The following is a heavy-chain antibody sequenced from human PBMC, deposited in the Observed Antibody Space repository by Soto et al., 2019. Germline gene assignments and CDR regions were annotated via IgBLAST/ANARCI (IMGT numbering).Heavy chain of an antibody. V-gene: IGHV4-34*01. J-gene: IGHJ3*02. CDR1: GGSFSGYY. CDR2: INHSGST. D-gene: IGHD5-12*01. CDR3: ARSGWDGYNSFDI. Sequence: QVQLQQWGAGLLKPSETLSLTCAVYGGSFSGYYWSWIRQPPGKGLEWIGEINHSGSTNYNPSLKSRVTISVDTSKNQFSLKLSSVTAADTAVYYCARSGWDGYNSFDIWGQGRMVTVSS.